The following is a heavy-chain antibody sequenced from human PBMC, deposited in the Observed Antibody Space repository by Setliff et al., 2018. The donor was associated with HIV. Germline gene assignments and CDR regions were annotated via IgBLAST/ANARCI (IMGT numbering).Heavy chain of an antibody. CDR1: GGSISTDY. D-gene: IGHD3-10*01. CDR3: ARAYFGSGIYY. CDR2: IYYSGSV. V-gene: IGHV4-59*08. Sequence: SETLSLTCTVSGGSISTDYWTWIRQPPGKALEWIGYIYYSGSVYYNPSLKSRLTISVDTSKNQFSVKLYSVTAADTAVYYCARAYFGSGIYYWGQGTLVTVSS. J-gene: IGHJ4*02.